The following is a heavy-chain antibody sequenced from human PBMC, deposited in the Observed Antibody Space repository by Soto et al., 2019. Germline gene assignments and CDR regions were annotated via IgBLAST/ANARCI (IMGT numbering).Heavy chain of an antibody. D-gene: IGHD5-18*01. CDR1: DVPISGTRFY. CDR3: ASPVYVDTSMGIQFNWFDP. V-gene: IGHV4-39*01. Sequence: QLQLQESGPGLVKPSETLSLSCTVSDVPISGTRFYWGWIRQPPGKGLEWIGNVYYSGSTYYNPTLKSRVTISVDASKNQFSLKLTSVTAADTAVYYCASPVYVDTSMGIQFNWFDPWGQGTLVTVSS. J-gene: IGHJ5*02. CDR2: VYYSGST.